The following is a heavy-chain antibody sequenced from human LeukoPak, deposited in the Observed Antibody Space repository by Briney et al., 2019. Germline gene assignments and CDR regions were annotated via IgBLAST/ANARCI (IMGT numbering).Heavy chain of an antibody. V-gene: IGHV3-21*01. D-gene: IGHD3-16*01. J-gene: IGHJ4*02. CDR2: ISSSSGHI. Sequence: GGSLRLSCAASGITFSSYTMTWVRQAPGKGLECASSISSSSGHIYYADSVKGRFTISRDNAKNSLYLQMNSLRADDTAVFYCARDRGGEFDYWGQGTLVTVSS. CDR1: GITFSSYT. CDR3: ARDRGGEFDY.